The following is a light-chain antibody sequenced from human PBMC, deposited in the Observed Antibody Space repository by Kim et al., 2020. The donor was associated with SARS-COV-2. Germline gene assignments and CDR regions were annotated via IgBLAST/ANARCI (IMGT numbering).Light chain of an antibody. CDR3: QQYGSPWT. J-gene: IGKJ1*01. CDR2: GAS. V-gene: IGKV3-20*01. Sequence: EIVLTQSPGTLSLSPGERATLSCRASQSVSSSYLAWYQQKPGQAPRLLIYGASSRATGIPDRFSGSGSGTDFTLTISRLEPEDFAVYYYQQYGSPWTFGQGTKVDIK. CDR1: QSVSSSY.